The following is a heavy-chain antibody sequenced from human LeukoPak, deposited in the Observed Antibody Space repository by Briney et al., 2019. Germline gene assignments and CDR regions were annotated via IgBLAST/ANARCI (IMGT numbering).Heavy chain of an antibody. CDR1: GFTFSRYE. J-gene: IGHJ5*02. Sequence: GGSLRLSCATSGFTFSRYEMNWVRQAPGKGPEWVSYISGSGDTIYYADSVKGRFTISRDNAKNSLYLQMNSLRAEDTAVYYCASLGYCSGGGCYCDNWFDPWGQGTLVTVSS. CDR2: ISGSGDTI. D-gene: IGHD2-15*01. CDR3: ASLGYCSGGGCYCDNWFDP. V-gene: IGHV3-48*03.